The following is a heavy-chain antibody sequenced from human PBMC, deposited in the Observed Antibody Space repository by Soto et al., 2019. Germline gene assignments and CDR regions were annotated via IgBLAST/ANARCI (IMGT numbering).Heavy chain of an antibody. CDR3: ARDYPRDYYGSGPSLGMDV. Sequence: GGSLRLSCAASGFTFSSYGMHWVRQAPGKGLEWVAVIWYDGSNKYYADCVKGRFTISRDNSKNTLYLQMNSLRAEDTAAYYCARDYPRDYYGSGPSLGMDVWGQGTTVTVSS. V-gene: IGHV3-33*01. CDR2: IWYDGSNK. D-gene: IGHD3-10*01. CDR1: GFTFSSYG. J-gene: IGHJ6*02.